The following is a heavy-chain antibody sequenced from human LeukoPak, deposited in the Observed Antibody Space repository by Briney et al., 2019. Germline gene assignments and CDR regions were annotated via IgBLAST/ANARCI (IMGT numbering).Heavy chain of an antibody. J-gene: IGHJ2*01. D-gene: IGHD5-12*01. V-gene: IGHV3-20*04. CDR3: ARAGVATTGDWYFDL. CDR1: GFTFDDYG. Sequence: PGGSLRLSCAASGFTFDDYGMSWVRQAPGKGLEWVSGINWNGGRTGYADSVKGRFTISRDNAKNSLYLQMNSLRADDTAVYYCARAGVATTGDWYFDLWGRGTLVTVSS. CDR2: INWNGGRT.